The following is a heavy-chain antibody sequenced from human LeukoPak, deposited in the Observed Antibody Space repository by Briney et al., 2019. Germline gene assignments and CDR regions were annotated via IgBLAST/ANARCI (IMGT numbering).Heavy chain of an antibody. V-gene: IGHV1-69*02. Sequence: ASVKVSCKASGGTFSSYTISWVLQAPGQGLEWMGRIIPILGIANYAQKFQGRVTITADKSTSTAYMELSSLRSEDTAVYYCARAGGSSSSDYWGQGTLVTVSS. CDR1: GGTFSSYT. CDR3: ARAGGSSSSDY. J-gene: IGHJ4*02. CDR2: IIPILGIA. D-gene: IGHD6-6*01.